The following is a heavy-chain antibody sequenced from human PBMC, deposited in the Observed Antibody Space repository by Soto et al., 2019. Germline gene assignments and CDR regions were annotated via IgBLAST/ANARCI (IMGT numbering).Heavy chain of an antibody. Sequence: QVQLVQSGAEVRKPGASVKVSCTASGYSFPNHGITWVRQAPGQGLEWMGWISLNNGDTKYAQKVQGRVTMTTDTSTSTGYRELWNLSYDDTAVYYCARVYSYGSHWFFDLWGGGTLVTVSS. V-gene: IGHV1-18*04. CDR1: GYSFPNHG. J-gene: IGHJ2*01. CDR3: ARVYSYGSHWFFDL. CDR2: ISLNNGDT. D-gene: IGHD5-18*01.